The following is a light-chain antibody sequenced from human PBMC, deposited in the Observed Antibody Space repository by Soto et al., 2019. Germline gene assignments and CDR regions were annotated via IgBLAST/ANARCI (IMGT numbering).Light chain of an antibody. J-gene: IGLJ2*01. CDR1: SSDVWSYNL. CDR2: EGS. V-gene: IGLV2-23*03. Sequence: QSALTQPASVSGSPGQSITISCTGTSSDVWSYNLVSWYQEHPGKAPKLMIYEGSKRPSGVSNRFSGSKSGNTASLTISGLQADDEADYYCCSYAGINTFVVFGGGTKVTVL. CDR3: CSYAGINTFVV.